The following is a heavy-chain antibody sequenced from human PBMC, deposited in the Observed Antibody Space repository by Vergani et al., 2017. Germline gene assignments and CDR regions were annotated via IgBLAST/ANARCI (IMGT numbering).Heavy chain of an antibody. V-gene: IGHV1-24*01. CDR2: FDPEDGET. CDR1: GYTLTELS. J-gene: IGHJ3*02. D-gene: IGHD3-16*01. CDR3: ARDGGAFDI. Sequence: QVQLVQSGAEVKKPGASVKVSCKVSGYTLTELSMHWVRQAPGKGLEWMGGFDPEDGETIYAQKFQGRVTITRDTSASTAYMELSSLRSEDTAVYYCARDGGAFDIWGQGTMVTVSS.